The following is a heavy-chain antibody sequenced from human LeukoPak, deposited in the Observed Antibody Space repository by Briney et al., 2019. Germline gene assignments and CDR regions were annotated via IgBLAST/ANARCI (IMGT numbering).Heavy chain of an antibody. CDR1: GGSISSSSYY. V-gene: IGHV4-39*01. CDR3: ARLALGVNYDY. D-gene: IGHD3-10*01. J-gene: IGHJ4*02. CDR2: IYYSGST. Sequence: SETLSLTCTVPGGSISSSSYYWGWIRQPPGKGLEWIGSIYYSGSTYYNPSLKSRVTISVDTSKNQFSLKLSSVTAADTAVYYCARLALGVNYDYWGQGTLVTVSS.